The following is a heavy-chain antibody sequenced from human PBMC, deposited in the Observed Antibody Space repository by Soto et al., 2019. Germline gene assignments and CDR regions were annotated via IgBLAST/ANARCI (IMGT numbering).Heavy chain of an antibody. Sequence: EAQLVESGGDLVQPEGSLRLSCAGSGFSFSSYEMNWVRQAPGKGLEWVSYISSSGSDTYYADSVKARFTISRDNAQNSLYLQMTRLRAEDTAIYYCASLSGSYGFDPWGQGTLVTVSS. CDR1: GFSFSSYE. CDR3: ASLSGSYGFDP. CDR2: ISSSGSDT. V-gene: IGHV3-48*03. J-gene: IGHJ5*02. D-gene: IGHD1-26*01.